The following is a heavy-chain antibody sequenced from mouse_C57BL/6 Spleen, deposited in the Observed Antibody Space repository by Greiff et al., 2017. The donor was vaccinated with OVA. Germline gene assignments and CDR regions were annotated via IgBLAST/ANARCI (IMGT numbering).Heavy chain of an antibody. Sequence: VQLKESGPGLVKPSQSLSLTCSVTGYSITSGYYWNWIRQFPGNKLEWMGYISYDGSNNYNPSLKNRISITRDTSKNQFFLKLNSVTTEDTATYYCARARYGNYDYWGQGTTLTVSS. CDR1: GYSITSGYY. V-gene: IGHV3-6*01. D-gene: IGHD2-1*01. CDR2: ISYDGSN. J-gene: IGHJ2*01. CDR3: ARARYGNYDY.